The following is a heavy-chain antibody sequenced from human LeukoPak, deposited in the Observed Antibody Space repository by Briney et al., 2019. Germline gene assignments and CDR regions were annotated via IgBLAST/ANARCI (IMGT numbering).Heavy chain of an antibody. V-gene: IGHV1-18*01. CDR3: ARCGAAVTTHFSH. J-gene: IGHJ4*02. Sequence: ASVQVSCKASVYSFSIYGITWARQAPGQGLEYLGWISASDGSTNYAQKVQDRVTMTTDTSTSTAYLELRSLRSEDTGVYYCARCGAAVTTHFSHWGQGTLVTVSS. D-gene: IGHD4-17*01. CDR2: ISASDGST. CDR1: VYSFSIYG.